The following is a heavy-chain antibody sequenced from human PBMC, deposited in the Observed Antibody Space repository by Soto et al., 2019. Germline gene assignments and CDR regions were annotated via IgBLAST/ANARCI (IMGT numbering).Heavy chain of an antibody. CDR1: GGSISSGGYY. V-gene: IGHV4-31*03. CDR2: IYCSGST. J-gene: IGHJ4*02. D-gene: IGHD6-13*01. Sequence: SETLSLTCTVSGGSISSGGYYWSWIRQHPGKGLEWIGYIYCSGSTYYNPSLKSRVTISVDTSKNQFSLKLSSVTAADTAVYYCARGVRWGQLVRSYFDYWGQGPLVTVSS. CDR3: ARGVRWGQLVRSYFDY.